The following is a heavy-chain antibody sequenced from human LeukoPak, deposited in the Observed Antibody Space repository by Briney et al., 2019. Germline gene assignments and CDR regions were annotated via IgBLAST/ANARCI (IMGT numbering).Heavy chain of an antibody. CDR1: GGSFSGYY. CDR2: INHSGST. D-gene: IGHD1-26*01. CDR3: ARLGHPGWARYWFDP. J-gene: IGHJ5*02. Sequence: KASETLSLTCAVYGGSFSGYYWSWIRQPPGKGLEWIGEINHSGSTNYNPSLKSRVTISVDTSKNQFSLKLSSVTAADTAVYYCARLGHPGWARYWFDPWGQGTLVTVSS. V-gene: IGHV4-34*01.